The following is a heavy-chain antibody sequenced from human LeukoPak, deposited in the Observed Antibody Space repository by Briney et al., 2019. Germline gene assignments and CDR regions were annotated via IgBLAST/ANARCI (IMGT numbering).Heavy chain of an antibody. V-gene: IGHV1-46*01. CDR1: GYTFTSYY. CDR2: INPSGGST. D-gene: IGHD3-9*01. Sequence: WASVKVSCKASGYTFTSYYMHWVRQAPGQGLEWMGIINPSGGSTSYAQKFQGRVTITADKSTSTAYMELSSLRSEDTAVYYCARDHILTPFDYWGQGTLVTVSS. CDR3: ARDHILTPFDY. J-gene: IGHJ4*02.